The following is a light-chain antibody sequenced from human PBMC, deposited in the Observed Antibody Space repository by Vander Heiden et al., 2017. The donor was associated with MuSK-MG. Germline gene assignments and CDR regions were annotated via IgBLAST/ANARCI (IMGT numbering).Light chain of an antibody. Sequence: QSVLTQPPSASGTPGQRVTISCSGSSSNIGSQPVSWYHQLPGTAPKLLMYSNNQRPSGVPDRFSGSKSGTSASLAISGLQSEDEADYYCVAWDDSLNGRVFGGGTKLTVL. CDR1: SSNIGSQP. J-gene: IGLJ3*02. CDR2: SNN. CDR3: VAWDDSLNGRV. V-gene: IGLV1-44*01.